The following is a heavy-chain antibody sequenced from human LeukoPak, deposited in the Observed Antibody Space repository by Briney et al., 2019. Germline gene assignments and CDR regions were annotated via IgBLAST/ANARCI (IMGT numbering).Heavy chain of an antibody. V-gene: IGHV1-18*01. D-gene: IGHD3-3*01. CDR2: ISAYNGNT. J-gene: IGHJ3*02. CDR3: ARDRDFWSGYYDAFDI. CDR1: GYTFTSCG. Sequence: ASVKVSCKASGYTFTSCGISWVRQAPGQGLEWMGWISAYNGNTNYAQKLQGRVTMTTDTSTSTAYMELRSLRSDDTAVYYCARDRDFWSGYYDAFDIWGQGTMVTVSS.